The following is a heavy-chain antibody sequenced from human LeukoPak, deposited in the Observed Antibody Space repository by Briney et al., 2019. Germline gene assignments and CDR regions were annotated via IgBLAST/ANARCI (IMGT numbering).Heavy chain of an antibody. V-gene: IGHV3-21*01. CDR2: ISSSSSYI. Sequence: GGSLRLSCAASGFTFSSYSMNWVRQAPGKGLEWVSSISSSSSYIYYADSGKGRFTISRDNAKNSLYLQMNSLRAEDTAVYYCARVVVGATTDPFDYWGQGTLVTVSS. CDR1: GFTFSSYS. J-gene: IGHJ4*02. D-gene: IGHD1-26*01. CDR3: ARVVVGATTDPFDY.